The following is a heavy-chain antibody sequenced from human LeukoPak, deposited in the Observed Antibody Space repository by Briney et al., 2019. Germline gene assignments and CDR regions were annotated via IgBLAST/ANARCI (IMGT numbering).Heavy chain of an antibody. Sequence: GGSLRLSCAASGFTFSTYSMNWVRQAPGKGLEWIAYIRGSGNDIYYADSVKGRFTISRDNSKNTLYLQMNSLRAEDTAVYYCAKDGSFLDYYDSSGYYSYFDYWGQGTLVTVSS. V-gene: IGHV3-21*05. J-gene: IGHJ4*02. CDR2: IRGSGNDI. D-gene: IGHD3-22*01. CDR3: AKDGSFLDYYDSSGYYSYFDY. CDR1: GFTFSTYS.